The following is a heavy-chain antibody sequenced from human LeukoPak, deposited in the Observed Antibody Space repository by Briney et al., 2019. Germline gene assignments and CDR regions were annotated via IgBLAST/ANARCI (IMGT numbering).Heavy chain of an antibody. CDR1: GYTFTGCY. CDR3: ARALRFLEWWEDYYYMDV. V-gene: IGHV1-2*06. J-gene: IGHJ6*03. Sequence: ASVKVSCKASGYTFTGCYMHWVRQAPGQGLEWMGRINPNSGGTNYAQKFQGRVTMTRDTSISTAYMELSRLRSDDTAVYYCARALRFLEWWEDYYYMDVWGKGTTVTVPS. D-gene: IGHD3-3*01. CDR2: INPNSGGT.